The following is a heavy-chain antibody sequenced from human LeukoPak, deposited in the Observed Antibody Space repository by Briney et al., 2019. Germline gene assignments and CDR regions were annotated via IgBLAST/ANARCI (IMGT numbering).Heavy chain of an antibody. V-gene: IGHV3-48*03. J-gene: IGHJ4*02. CDR3: ARSIGYGPDY. Sequence: GGSLRLSCAASGFTFSSYEMNWVRQAPGKGLEWVSYISSSGSTIYYADSVKGRFTISRDNAKNSLYLQMYSLRAEDTAVYYCARSIGYGPDYWGQGTLVTVSS. D-gene: IGHD3-10*01. CDR2: ISSSGSTI. CDR1: GFTFSSYE.